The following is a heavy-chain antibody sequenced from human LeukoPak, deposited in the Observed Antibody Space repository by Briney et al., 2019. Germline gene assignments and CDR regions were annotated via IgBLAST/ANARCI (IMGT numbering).Heavy chain of an antibody. CDR3: ARDYYGSGSYYNELYYYYMDV. V-gene: IGHV3-11*01. CDR2: ISSSGSTI. Sequence: GGSLRLSCAASGFTFSDYYMSWIRQAPGKGPEWVSYISSSGSTIYYADSVKGRFTISRDNAKNSLYLQMNSLRAEDTAVYYCARDYYGSGSYYNELYYYYMDVWGKGTTVTVSS. CDR1: GFTFSDYY. D-gene: IGHD3-10*01. J-gene: IGHJ6*03.